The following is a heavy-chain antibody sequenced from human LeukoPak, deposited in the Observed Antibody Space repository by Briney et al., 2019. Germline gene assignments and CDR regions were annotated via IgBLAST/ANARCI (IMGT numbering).Heavy chain of an antibody. CDR1: GYTFTSYA. Sequence: ASVKVSCKASGYTFTSYAISWVRQAPGQGLEWMGWLSAYNGNTDYAQKLQGRVTMTTDTSTSTAYMELRSLRSDDTAVYYCARGALAYYYGSGSRIDYWGQGTLVTVSS. J-gene: IGHJ4*02. CDR3: ARGALAYYYGSGSRIDY. D-gene: IGHD3-10*01. CDR2: LSAYNGNT. V-gene: IGHV1-18*01.